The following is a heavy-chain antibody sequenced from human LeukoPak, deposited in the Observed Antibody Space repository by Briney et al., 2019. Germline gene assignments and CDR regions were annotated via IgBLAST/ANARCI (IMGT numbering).Heavy chain of an antibody. V-gene: IGHV3-23*01. Sequence: GGSLRLSCAASGFSFNNCVMTWVRQAPGKGLEWVSAISGSGGSTYYADSVKGRFTISRDNSKNTLYLQMNSLRAEDTAVYYCAKDKEWELQSLDYWGQGTLVTVSS. CDR1: GFSFNNCV. CDR3: AKDKEWELQSLDY. D-gene: IGHD1-26*01. J-gene: IGHJ4*02. CDR2: ISGSGGST.